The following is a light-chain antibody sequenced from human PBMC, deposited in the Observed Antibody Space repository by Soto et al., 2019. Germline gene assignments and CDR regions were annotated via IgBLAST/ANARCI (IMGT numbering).Light chain of an antibody. V-gene: IGKV1-5*03. J-gene: IGKJ1*01. CDR2: EAS. CDR1: QSISGS. Sequence: DIQMTQSPSTLSASVGDRGTITCRASQSISGSLEWYQQKPGKAPKLLIYEASNLKSGVPSRFSGSGSGTEYTLTISSLQPDDSASYYCQQYNGYWTFGQGTRVEIK. CDR3: QQYNGYWT.